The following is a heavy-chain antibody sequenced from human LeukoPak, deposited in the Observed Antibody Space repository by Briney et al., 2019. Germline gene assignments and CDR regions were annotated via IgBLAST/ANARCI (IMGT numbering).Heavy chain of an antibody. Sequence: PSETLSLTCTVSGGSISSSSYYWGWTRQPPGKGLEWIGSIYYSGSTYYNPSLKSRVTISVDTSKNQFSLKLSSVTAADTAVYYCARLHSRRLRSDYWGQGTLVTVSS. J-gene: IGHJ4*02. CDR1: GGSISSSSYY. V-gene: IGHV4-39*07. CDR3: ARLHSRRLRSDY. CDR2: IYYSGST. D-gene: IGHD2-15*01.